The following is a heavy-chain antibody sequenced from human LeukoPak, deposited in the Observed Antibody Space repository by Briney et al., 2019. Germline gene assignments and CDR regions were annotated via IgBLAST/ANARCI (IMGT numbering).Heavy chain of an antibody. Sequence: GGSLRLSCAASGFTFSSYGMHWVRQAPGKGLEWVAVISYDGSNKYYADSVKGRFTISRDNSKNTLYLQMNSLRAEDTAVYYCARDVLKVVVPAAITSGSRFYYYYGMDVWGQGTTVTVSS. D-gene: IGHD2-2*02. J-gene: IGHJ6*02. CDR2: ISYDGSNK. V-gene: IGHV3-30*03. CDR3: ARDVLKVVVPAAITSGSRFYYYYGMDV. CDR1: GFTFSSYG.